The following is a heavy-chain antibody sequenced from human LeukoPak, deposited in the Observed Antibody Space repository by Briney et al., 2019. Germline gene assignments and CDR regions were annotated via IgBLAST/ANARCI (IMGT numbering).Heavy chain of an antibody. J-gene: IGHJ4*02. D-gene: IGHD4-23*01. CDR2: INTNTGNP. V-gene: IGHV7-4-1*02. CDR3: ARVSSGNSVNYSFDY. CDR1: GCTFTSYA. Sequence: ASVKVSCKASGCTFTSYAMNWVRQTPGQGREWMGWINTNTGNPTYAQGFTGRFVFSLDTSVSTAYLQISSLKAEDTAVYYCARVSSGNSVNYSFDYWGQGTLVTVSS.